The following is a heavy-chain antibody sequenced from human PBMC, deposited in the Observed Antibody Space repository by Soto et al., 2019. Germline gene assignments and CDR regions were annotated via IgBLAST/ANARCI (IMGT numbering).Heavy chain of an antibody. V-gene: IGHV1-46*01. CDR1: GYTFTSHN. D-gene: IGHD2-21*02. J-gene: IGHJ4*02. CDR3: ARDNTAWSADY. Sequence: ASVKVSCKASGYTFTSHNMHWVRQAPGQGLEWMGIISPSDGAARYAQNIQGRVTMTRDASTNTVYMELSSLRSEDSAMYYCARDNTAWSADYWGQGTLVTVSS. CDR2: ISPSDGAA.